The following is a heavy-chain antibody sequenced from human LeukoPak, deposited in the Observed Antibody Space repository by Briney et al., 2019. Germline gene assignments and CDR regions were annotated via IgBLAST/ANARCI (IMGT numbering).Heavy chain of an antibody. V-gene: IGHV1-24*01. J-gene: IGHJ3*02. D-gene: IGHD1-1*01. CDR1: GYTLTELP. CDR3: ATRTTGTTDALDI. Sequence: ASVKVSCKVFGYTLTELPIHWVRQAPGKGLEWVGGFDPEVGETTYAQKFQGRVTMTEDTSTDTAYMEVSGLRSEDTAVYYCATRTTGTTDALDIWGQGTMVTVSS. CDR2: FDPEVGET.